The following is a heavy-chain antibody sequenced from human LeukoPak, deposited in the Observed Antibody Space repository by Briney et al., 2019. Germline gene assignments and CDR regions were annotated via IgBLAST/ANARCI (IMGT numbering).Heavy chain of an antibody. J-gene: IGHJ6*02. CDR2: IRYDGSNK. CDR1: GFTFSSYA. V-gene: IGHV3-33*08. D-gene: IGHD1-26*01. Sequence: GGSLRLSCAASGFTFSSYAMSWVRQAPGKGLEWVAFIRYDGSNKYYADSVKGRFTISRDNSKNTLYLQMNSLRAEDTAVYYCARKRGSGSYYGMDVWGQGTTVTVSS. CDR3: ARKRGSGSYYGMDV.